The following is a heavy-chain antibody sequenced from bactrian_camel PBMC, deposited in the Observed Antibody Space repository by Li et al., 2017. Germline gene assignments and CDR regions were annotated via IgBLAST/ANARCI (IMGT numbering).Heavy chain of an antibody. CDR3: AAVPCRSDYEVNIMARVPSTLGY. CDR2: ISPDGGDT. CDR1: GDTIGRYC. V-gene: IGHV3-3*01. J-gene: IGHJ6*01. Sequence: QVQLVESGGGSVQAGGPLRLSCVASGDTIGRYCMGWLRQIPDKEREGVATISPDGGDTWYAVTVKGRFTISQDAAKNTVYLQMNSLKPEDTDIYYCAAVPCRSDYEVNIMARVPSTLGYWGQGTQVTVS. D-gene: IGHD4*01.